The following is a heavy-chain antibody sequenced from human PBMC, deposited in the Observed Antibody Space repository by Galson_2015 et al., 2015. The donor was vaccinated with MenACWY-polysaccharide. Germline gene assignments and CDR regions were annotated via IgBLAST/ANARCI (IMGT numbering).Heavy chain of an antibody. CDR2: ISYDGGGK. V-gene: IGHV3-30*18. D-gene: IGHD3-9*01. CDR3: AKDRDILSAAYKFGY. CDR1: GFTFRNYG. Sequence: SLRLSCAASGFTFRNYGMHWVRQAPGKGLEWVAVISYDGGGKKFADSVRGRFTISRDNSKNTLYLHLNSLRADDTALYYCAKDRDILSAAYKFGYWGQGTLVTVSS. J-gene: IGHJ4*02.